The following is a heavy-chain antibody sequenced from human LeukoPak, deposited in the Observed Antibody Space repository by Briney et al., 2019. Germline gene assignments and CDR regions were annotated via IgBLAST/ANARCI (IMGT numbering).Heavy chain of an antibody. CDR1: GFTFSNYW. D-gene: IGHD3-10*01. CDR2: INPDGSDS. J-gene: IGHJ4*02. V-gene: IGHV3-74*01. CDR3: ARGAAPRTYYYGSGSYPPFDY. Sequence: GGSLRLSCAASGFTFSNYWMHWVRQAPRKGLEWVSRINPDGSDSYYADSVKGRFTISRDNSKNTLYLQMNSLRAEDTAVYYCARGAAPRTYYYGSGSYPPFDYWGQGTLVTVSS.